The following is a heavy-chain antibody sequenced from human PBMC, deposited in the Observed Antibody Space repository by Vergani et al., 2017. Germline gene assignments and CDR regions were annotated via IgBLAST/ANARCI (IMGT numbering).Heavy chain of an antibody. J-gene: IGHJ5*02. CDR3: ARGASYFDSGGYADT. CDR1: GGTFSNNA. CDR2: IIPIFGQD. Sequence: QVQLVQSGAEVKKPGSSMKVSCKASGGTFSNNAISWVRQAPGQGLEWMGGIIPIFGQDTYAQRFQGRVTITADDSTSTAFMELSRLTSADTAVYFCARGASYFDSGGYADTWGQGTLVTVSS. V-gene: IGHV1-69*01. D-gene: IGHD3-22*01.